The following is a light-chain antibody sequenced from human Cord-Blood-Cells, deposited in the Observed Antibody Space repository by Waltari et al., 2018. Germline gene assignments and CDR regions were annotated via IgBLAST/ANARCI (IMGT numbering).Light chain of an antibody. J-gene: IGLJ2*01. V-gene: IGLV3-25*02. CDR3: QSADSSGTYVV. CDR2: KDS. CDR1: ALPKQY. Sequence: SYELTQPPSVSVSPGQTARITCSGDALPKQYAYWYQQKPGQAPGLVIYKDSERPSGIPKRFSGSSSGTTVTLPNRVVQAEDEADYYWQSADSSGTYVVFGGGTKLTVL.